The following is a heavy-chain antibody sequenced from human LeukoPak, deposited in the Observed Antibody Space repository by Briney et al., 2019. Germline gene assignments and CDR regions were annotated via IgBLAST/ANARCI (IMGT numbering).Heavy chain of an antibody. CDR1: GGSISSGGYY. V-gene: IGHV4-31*03. CDR2: IYYSGST. J-gene: IGHJ4*02. Sequence: SQTLSLTCTVSGGSISSGGYYWSWIRQHPGKGLEWIGYIYYSGSTYYNPSLKSRVTISVDTSKNQFSLKLSSVTAADTAVYYCARGVVVVVAATPVFDYWGQGTLVTVSS. CDR3: ARGVVVVVAATPVFDY. D-gene: IGHD2-15*01.